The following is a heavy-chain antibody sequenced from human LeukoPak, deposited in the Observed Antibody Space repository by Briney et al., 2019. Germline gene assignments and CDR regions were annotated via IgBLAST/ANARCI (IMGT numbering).Heavy chain of an antibody. CDR1: GDSISSYY. D-gene: IGHD1-26*01. Sequence: SETLSLTCTVSGDSISSYYWSWIRQPPGKGLEWIALINYNGRTFNNPSLKSRVAISIDTSNNQFSLKLTSVTAADTAVYYCARRREGVSWFDPWGQGTLVTVSS. V-gene: IGHV4-59*05. CDR2: INYNGRT. CDR3: ARRREGVSWFDP. J-gene: IGHJ5*02.